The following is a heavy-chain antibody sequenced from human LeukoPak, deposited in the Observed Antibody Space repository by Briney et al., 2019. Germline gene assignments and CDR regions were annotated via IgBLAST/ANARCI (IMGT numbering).Heavy chain of an antibody. J-gene: IGHJ4*02. CDR3: ARMDTAMVTFDYFDY. D-gene: IGHD5-18*01. V-gene: IGHV1-18*04. CDR2: ISAYNGNT. CDR1: GYTFTSYG. Sequence: GASVKVSCKASGYTFTSYGISWVRQAPGQGLEWMGWISAYNGNTNYAQKLQGGVTMTTDTSTSTAYMELRSLRSDDTAVYYCARMDTAMVTFDYFDYWGQGTLVTVSS.